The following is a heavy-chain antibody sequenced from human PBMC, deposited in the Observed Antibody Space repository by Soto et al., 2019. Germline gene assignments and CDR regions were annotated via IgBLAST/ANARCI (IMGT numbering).Heavy chain of an antibody. Sequence: GASVKVSCKASGYTFTGYYMHWVRQAPGQGLEWMGWTNPNSGGTNYAQKFQGRVTMTRDTSISTAYMELSRLRSDDTAVYYCARTHYYDSSGYGMDVWGQGTTVTVSS. J-gene: IGHJ6*02. CDR1: GYTFTGYY. CDR2: TNPNSGGT. V-gene: IGHV1-2*02. CDR3: ARTHYYDSSGYGMDV. D-gene: IGHD3-22*01.